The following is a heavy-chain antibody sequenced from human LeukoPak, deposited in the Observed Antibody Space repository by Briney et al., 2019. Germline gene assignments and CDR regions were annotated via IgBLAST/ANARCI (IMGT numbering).Heavy chain of an antibody. J-gene: IGHJ5*02. CDR1: GGSISSYY. CDR2: IYYSGST. Sequence: SETLSLTCTVSGGSISSYYWSWLRQPPGKGLEWIGYIYYSGSTNYNPSLKSRATISVDTSKNQFSLKLSSVTAADTAVYYCARGSCSGGSCYSILGWFDPWGQGTLVTVSS. D-gene: IGHD2-15*01. CDR3: ARGSCSGGSCYSILGWFDP. V-gene: IGHV4-59*01.